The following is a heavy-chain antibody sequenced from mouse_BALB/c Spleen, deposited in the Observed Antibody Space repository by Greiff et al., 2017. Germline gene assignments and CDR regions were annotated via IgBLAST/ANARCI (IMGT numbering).Heavy chain of an antibody. D-gene: IGHD1-2*01. CDR2: ISSGGSYT. J-gene: IGHJ3*01. CDR1: GFTFSSYT. V-gene: IGHV5-6-4*01. Sequence: EVQLVESGGGLVKPGGSLKLSCAASGFTFSSYTMSWVRQTPEKRLEWVATISSGGSYTYYPDSVKGRFTISRDNAKNTLYLQMSSLKSEDTAMYYCTRSLYGSWFAYWGQGTLVTVSA. CDR3: TRSLYGSWFAY.